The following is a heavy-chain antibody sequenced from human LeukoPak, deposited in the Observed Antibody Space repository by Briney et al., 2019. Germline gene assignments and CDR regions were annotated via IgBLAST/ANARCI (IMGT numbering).Heavy chain of an antibody. J-gene: IGHJ4*02. CDR2: ISSNGGST. V-gene: IGHV3-64*01. D-gene: IGHD1-26*01. Sequence: PGGSLRLSCAASGFTFSSYAMHWVRQALGKGLEYVSAISSNGGSTYYANSVKGRFTISRDNSKNTLYLQMGSLRAEDMAVYYCARDNAGSVGRRNTPLKHWGQGTLVTVSS. CDR1: GFTFSSYA. CDR3: ARDNAGSVGRRNTPLKH.